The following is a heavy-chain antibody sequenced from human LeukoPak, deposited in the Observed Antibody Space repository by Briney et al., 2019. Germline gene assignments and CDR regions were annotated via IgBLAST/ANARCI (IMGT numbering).Heavy chain of an antibody. CDR3: AGSGGLGYCSGGSCYVTPGFDY. D-gene: IGHD2-15*01. CDR2: IYSGGST. CDR1: GFTVSSNY. Sequence: PGGSLRLSCAASGFTVSSNYMSWVRQAPGKGLEWVSVIYSGGSTYYADSVKGRFTISRDNSKNTLYLQMNSLRAEDTAVYYCAGSGGLGYCSGGSCYVTPGFDYWGQGTLVTVSS. V-gene: IGHV3-53*01. J-gene: IGHJ4*02.